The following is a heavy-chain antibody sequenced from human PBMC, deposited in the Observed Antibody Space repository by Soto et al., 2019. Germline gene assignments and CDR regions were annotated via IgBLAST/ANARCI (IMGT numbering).Heavy chain of an antibody. CDR3: AKSYSGSYYPNFDY. Sequence: QVQLVESGGGVVQPGRSLRLSCAASGFTFSSYNMHWVRQAPAKGLEWVAVISHDGSNKYDADSVKGRFTISRDNSKNTLYLQMNSLRAEDTAVYYCAKSYSGSYYPNFDYWGQGTLVTVSS. V-gene: IGHV3-30-3*02. CDR1: GFTFSSYN. J-gene: IGHJ4*02. D-gene: IGHD1-26*01. CDR2: ISHDGSNK.